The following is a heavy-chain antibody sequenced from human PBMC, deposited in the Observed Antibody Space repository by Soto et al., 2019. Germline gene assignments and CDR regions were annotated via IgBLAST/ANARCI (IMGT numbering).Heavy chain of an antibody. J-gene: IGHJ4*02. Sequence: QLQLQESGPGLVKPSETLSLTCTVPGGSISSSSYYWGWIRQPPGKGLEWIGSIYYSGSTYYNPSLKSRVTISVDTSKNQFSLKLSSVTAADTAVYYCARVLGYCSGGSCAKPDYWGQGTLVTVSS. CDR2: IYYSGST. CDR3: ARVLGYCSGGSCAKPDY. V-gene: IGHV4-39*01. CDR1: GGSISSSSYY. D-gene: IGHD2-15*01.